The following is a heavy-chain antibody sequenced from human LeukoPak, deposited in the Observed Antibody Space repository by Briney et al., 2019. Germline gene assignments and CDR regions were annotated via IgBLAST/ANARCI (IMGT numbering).Heavy chain of an antibody. J-gene: IGHJ6*04. V-gene: IGHV3-23*01. Sequence: PGGSLRLSCAASGFSFRDFAMTGVRQAPGKGLEWVSTVSGTGDDTYYSDTVKGRFTMSRDNSENTLDLQMNSLRVEDTAVYYCAKILRPVTSFPQFYFFGMDVWGKGATVTVSS. CDR2: VSGTGDDT. CDR3: AKILRPVTSFPQFYFFGMDV. D-gene: IGHD4-17*01. CDR1: GFSFRDFA.